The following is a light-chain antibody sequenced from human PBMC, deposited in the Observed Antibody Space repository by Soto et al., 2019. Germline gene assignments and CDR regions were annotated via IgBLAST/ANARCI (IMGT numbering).Light chain of an antibody. J-gene: IGKJ5*01. V-gene: IGKV1-39*01. CDR1: QSISIY. Sequence: QMTHSPSSLSASVGDRVTITCRASQSISIYLNWYQLKPGKAPNLLMYGASYLKSGVPTRFSGIGSGTDFTLTISSLQPADFAIYYGQQTYTTPEITFCQGTRLEIK. CDR3: QQTYTTPEIT. CDR2: GAS.